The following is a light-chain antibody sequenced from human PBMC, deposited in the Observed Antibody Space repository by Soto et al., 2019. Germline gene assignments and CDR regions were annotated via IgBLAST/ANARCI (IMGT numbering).Light chain of an antibody. CDR3: QQYNSYSFT. J-gene: IGKJ3*01. CDR2: KAS. Sequence: DIQMTQSPSTLSASVGDRVTITCRASQSISSWLAWYQRKPGKAPKLLIYKASSLESGVPSRFSGSASGTEFTLTISSLQPDDFATYYCQQYNSYSFTFGPGTKVDI. V-gene: IGKV1-5*03. CDR1: QSISSW.